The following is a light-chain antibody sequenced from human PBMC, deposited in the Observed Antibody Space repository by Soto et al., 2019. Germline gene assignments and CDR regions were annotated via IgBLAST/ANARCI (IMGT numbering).Light chain of an antibody. Sequence: DIVMAQSPLSLPVTPGEPASISCRSSQSLLHSNGYNYLDWYLQKPGQAPRLLIYDASTRATGIPARFSGSGSGTVFTLTISSLQSEDFAVYYCQQYNNWPPWTFGQGTKVDIK. V-gene: IGKV3-15*01. CDR1: QSLLHSNGYNY. CDR3: QQYNNWPPWT. CDR2: DAS. J-gene: IGKJ1*01.